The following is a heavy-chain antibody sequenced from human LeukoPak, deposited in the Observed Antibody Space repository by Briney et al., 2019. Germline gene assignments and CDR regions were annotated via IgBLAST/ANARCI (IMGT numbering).Heavy chain of an antibody. Sequence: ASVKVSCKASGYTFTGYYMHWVRQAPGQGLEWMGRINPNSGSTSYAQKFQGRVTMTRDTSTSTVYMELSSLRSEDTAVYYCARDVKYRGWWFDPWGQGTLVTVSS. V-gene: IGHV1-46*01. CDR1: GYTFTGYY. D-gene: IGHD2-2*01. J-gene: IGHJ5*02. CDR2: INPNSGST. CDR3: ARDVKYRGWWFDP.